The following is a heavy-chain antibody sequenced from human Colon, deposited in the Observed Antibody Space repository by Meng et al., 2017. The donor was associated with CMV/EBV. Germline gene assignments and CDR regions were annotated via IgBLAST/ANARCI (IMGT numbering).Heavy chain of an antibody. CDR3: ARGYSGTSS. CDR1: GFTVSSTH. Sequence: GEFGGDLAQPGGSLRLSWAASGFTVSSTHMSWVRQAPGKGLEWVSVIYSGGSTFYADSVKGRFTISRDNSKNTLYLQMNSLSAEDTVVYYCARGYSGTSSWGQGTLVTVSS. D-gene: IGHD1-26*01. J-gene: IGHJ4*02. CDR2: IYSGGST. V-gene: IGHV3-66*01.